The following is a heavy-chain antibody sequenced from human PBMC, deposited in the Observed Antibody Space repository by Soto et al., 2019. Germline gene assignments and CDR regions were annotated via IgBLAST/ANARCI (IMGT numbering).Heavy chain of an antibody. CDR2: INSDGSST. V-gene: IGHV3-74*01. CDR3: ARQPGGYCISTSCKRGWFDP. J-gene: IGHJ5*02. Sequence: EVQLVESGGGLVQPGGSLRLSCAASGFTFSSYWMHWVRQAPGKGLVWVSRINSDGSSTSYADSVKGRFTISRDNAKNTRYLEMDSLRGGGTAVDYCARQPGGYCISTSCKRGWFDPWGQGTLVTVSS. D-gene: IGHD2-2*01. CDR1: GFTFSSYW.